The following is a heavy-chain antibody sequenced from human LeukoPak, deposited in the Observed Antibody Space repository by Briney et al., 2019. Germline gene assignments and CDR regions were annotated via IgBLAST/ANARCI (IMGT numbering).Heavy chain of an antibody. Sequence: ASVNVSCKASGNTFTSSYLHWVRQAPGQGLEWMGIINPSGHSTSYAQKFQGRVTMTRDTSTSTVYMELSSLRSEDAAVYYCARNQGPLRGAFDIWGQGTMVTVSS. J-gene: IGHJ3*02. CDR1: GNTFTSSY. V-gene: IGHV1-46*03. D-gene: IGHD1-14*01. CDR3: ARNQGPLRGAFDI. CDR2: INPSGHST.